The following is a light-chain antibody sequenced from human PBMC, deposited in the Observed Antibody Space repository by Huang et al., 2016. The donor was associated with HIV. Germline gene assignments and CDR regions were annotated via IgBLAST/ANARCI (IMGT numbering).Light chain of an antibody. Sequence: IVMTQSPATLSVSPGESATLSCRASQSVSSDLAWYQQKPGQAPRPPMYGASTRSTGIPDRFSGTGSGTEFILTISSLQSEDFAVYYCQQYNKWPRTFGQGTRVEIK. V-gene: IGKV3D-15*01. CDR2: GAS. CDR3: QQYNKWPRT. CDR1: QSVSSD. J-gene: IGKJ1*01.